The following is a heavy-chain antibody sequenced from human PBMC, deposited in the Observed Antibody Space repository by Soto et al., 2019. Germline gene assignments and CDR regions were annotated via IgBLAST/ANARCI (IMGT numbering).Heavy chain of an antibody. V-gene: IGHV4-59*08. CDR1: GGSISSYY. CDR2: IYYSGST. Sequence: QVQLQESGPGLVKPSETLSLTCTVSGGSISSYYWSWIRQPPGKGLEWIGYIYYSGSTNYNPSLKSRVTISVDTAKNQFSLKLSSVTAPDTAVYYWASYGDYVYFQHWGQGTLVTVSS. D-gene: IGHD4-17*01. J-gene: IGHJ1*01. CDR3: ASYGDYVYFQH.